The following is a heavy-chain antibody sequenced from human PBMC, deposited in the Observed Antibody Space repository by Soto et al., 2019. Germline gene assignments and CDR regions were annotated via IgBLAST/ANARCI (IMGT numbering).Heavy chain of an antibody. J-gene: IGHJ3*02. D-gene: IGHD2-21*02. V-gene: IGHV3-21*01. CDR1: GFTFSSYS. CDR2: ISSSSSYI. CDR3: ARGKTYCGGDCYSGAAAFDI. Sequence: GGSLRLSCAASGFTFSSYSMNWVRQAPGKGLEWVSSISSSSSYIYYADSVKGRFTISRDNAKNSLYLQMNSLRAEDTAVYYCARGKTYCGGDCYSGAAAFDIWGQGTMVTVSS.